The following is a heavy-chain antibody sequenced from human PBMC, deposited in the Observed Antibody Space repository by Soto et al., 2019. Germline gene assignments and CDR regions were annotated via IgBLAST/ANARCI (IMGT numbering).Heavy chain of an antibody. V-gene: IGHV3-23*01. D-gene: IGHD6-6*01. Sequence: PGGSLRLSCAASGFTFSSYAMSWVRQAPGKGLEWVSAISGSGGSTYYADSVKGRFTISRDNSKNTLYLQMNSLRAEDTAVYYSAKDLLASSSHWLTPGGQGPLVTVPS. CDR2: ISGSGGST. J-gene: IGHJ5*02. CDR3: AKDLLASSSHWLTP. CDR1: GFTFSSYA.